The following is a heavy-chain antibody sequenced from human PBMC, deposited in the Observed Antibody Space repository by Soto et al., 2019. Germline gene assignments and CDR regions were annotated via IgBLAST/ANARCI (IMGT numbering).Heavy chain of an antibody. Sequence: QLQLQESGPGLVKPSETLSLTCAVSGGSISSSSYYWGWIRQPPGKGLEWIGSIYYSGSTYYTPSHQGGVAISVDTSKNPFSLKLNSVTAADTAVYYCARRTVNIRTFYSGLKTHCFDYWGQGTLVTVSS. V-gene: IGHV4-39*01. J-gene: IGHJ4*02. CDR3: ARRTVNIRTFYSGLKTHCFDY. D-gene: IGHD6-19*01. CDR2: IYYSGST. CDR1: GGSISSSSYY.